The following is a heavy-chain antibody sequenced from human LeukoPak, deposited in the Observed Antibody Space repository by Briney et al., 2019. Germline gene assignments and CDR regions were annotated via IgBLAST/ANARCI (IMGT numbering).Heavy chain of an antibody. Sequence: ASVKVSCKASGGTFSSYAISWVRQAPGQGLEWMGGIIPIFGTANYAQKFQGRVTITADESTSTAYMELSSLRSEDTAVYYCVRDPVIVGAKLSYYYYYMDVWGKGTTVTVSS. V-gene: IGHV1-69*13. CDR3: VRDPVIVGAKLSYYYYYMDV. J-gene: IGHJ6*03. CDR2: IIPIFGTA. D-gene: IGHD1-26*01. CDR1: GGTFSSYA.